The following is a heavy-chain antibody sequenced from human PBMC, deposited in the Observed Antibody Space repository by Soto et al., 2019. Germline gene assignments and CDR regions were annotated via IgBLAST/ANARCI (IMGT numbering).Heavy chain of an antibody. D-gene: IGHD6-13*01. J-gene: IGHJ3*02. CDR1: GFTFSSYA. CDR3: AKAPYSSSWYGMVAFDI. Sequence: PGGSLRLSCAASGFTFSSYAMSWVRQAPGKGLEWVSAISGSGGSTYYADSVKGRFTISRDNSKNTLYLQMNSLRAEDTAVYYCAKAPYSSSWYGMVAFDIWGQGTMVTVSS. CDR2: ISGSGGST. V-gene: IGHV3-23*01.